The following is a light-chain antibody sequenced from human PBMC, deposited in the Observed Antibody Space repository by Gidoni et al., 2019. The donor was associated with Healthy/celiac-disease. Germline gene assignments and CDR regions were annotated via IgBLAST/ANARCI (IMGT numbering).Light chain of an antibody. J-gene: IGKJ4*01. V-gene: IGKV1-39*01. CDR3: QQSYSTPLT. CDR2: AAS. Sequence: DHQMTQAPSSLSASVGDRVTITCRASQSISSYLNWYQQKPGKAPKLLIYAASSLQSGVPSRFSGSGSGTDFTLTISSLQPEDFATYYCQQSYSTPLTFGGETKVEIK. CDR1: QSISSY.